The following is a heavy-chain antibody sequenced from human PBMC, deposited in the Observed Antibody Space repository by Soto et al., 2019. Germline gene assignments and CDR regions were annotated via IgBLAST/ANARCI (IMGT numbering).Heavy chain of an antibody. Sequence: EVQLVESGGGLVQPGGSLRLACAASGFTFSTYWMSWVRQAPGKGLEWVANVNQDGSEKYYVDSVKGRFTISRDNAKNSLYLQMNSLRAEDTAVYYCAKGWGAMSSSSLRHYFDYWGQGTLVTVSS. CDR3: AKGWGAMSSSSLRHYFDY. D-gene: IGHD6-6*01. J-gene: IGHJ4*02. V-gene: IGHV3-7*05. CDR1: GFTFSTYW. CDR2: VNQDGSEK.